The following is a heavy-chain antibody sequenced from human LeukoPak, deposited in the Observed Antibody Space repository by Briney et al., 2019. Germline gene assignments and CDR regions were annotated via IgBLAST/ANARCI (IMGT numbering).Heavy chain of an antibody. CDR2: INPNSGGT. CDR3: ARDLSITMVRGVLGPSSDY. J-gene: IGHJ4*02. D-gene: IGHD3-10*01. CDR1: GYTFTGYY. V-gene: IGHV1-2*02. Sequence: GASVKVSFKASGYTFTGYYMHWVRQAPGQGLEWMGWINPNSGGTNYAQKFQGRVTMTRDTSISTAYMELSRLRSDDTAVYYCARDLSITMVRGVLGPSSDYWGQGTLVTVSS.